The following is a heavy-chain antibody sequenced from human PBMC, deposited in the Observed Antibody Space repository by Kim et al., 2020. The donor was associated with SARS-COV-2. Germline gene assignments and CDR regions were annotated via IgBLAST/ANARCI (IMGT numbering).Heavy chain of an antibody. Sequence: SVKVSCKASGYTFSSYAISWVRQAPGQGLEWMGGIIPIFGTANYAQKFQGRVTITADESTSTAYMELSSLRSEDTAVYYCARAARLVVPAAPLDYLGQGTLVTVSS. CDR1: GYTFSSYA. CDR3: ARAARLVVPAAPLDY. D-gene: IGHD2-2*01. J-gene: IGHJ4*02. CDR2: IIPIFGTA. V-gene: IGHV1-69*13.